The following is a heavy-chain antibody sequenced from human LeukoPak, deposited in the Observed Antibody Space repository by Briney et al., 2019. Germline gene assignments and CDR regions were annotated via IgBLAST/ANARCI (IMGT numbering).Heavy chain of an antibody. V-gene: IGHV1-2*02. Sequence: ASVKVSCKASGYTFTGDYMHWVRQAPGQGLEWMGWINPNSGGTNYAQKFQGRVTMTRDTSISTAYMELSRLRSDDTGVYYCAREGIQVWLLGAYWGQGTLVTVSS. CDR3: AREGIQVWLLGAY. CDR1: GYTFTGDY. CDR2: INPNSGGT. J-gene: IGHJ4*02. D-gene: IGHD5-18*01.